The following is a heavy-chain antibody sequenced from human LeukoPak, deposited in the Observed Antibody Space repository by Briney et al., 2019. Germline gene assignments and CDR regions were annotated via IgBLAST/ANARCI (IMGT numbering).Heavy chain of an antibody. Sequence: GGSLRLSCPASGFTFSNYGMHWVRQAPGKGLEWVAFIRYDGSDKYYADSVEGRFTISRDNSKNTLYLHMNSLRTEDTAVYYCAKGGCGGGSCYSESAFGIWGLGTMVTVSS. CDR3: AKGGCGGGSCYSESAFGI. J-gene: IGHJ3*02. CDR2: IRYDGSDK. CDR1: GFTFSNYG. D-gene: IGHD2-15*01. V-gene: IGHV3-30*02.